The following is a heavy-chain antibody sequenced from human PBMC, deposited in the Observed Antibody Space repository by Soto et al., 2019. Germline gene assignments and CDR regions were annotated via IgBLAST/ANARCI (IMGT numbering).Heavy chain of an antibody. Sequence: ASVKVSCKASGYTFSDFDINWLRQASGQGPEWMGWMNAKSGDTFFAQRFKGKINMTWDTSLSTAYMGVGSLTSDDMAMYYCARGNPYNYAGFDVWGQGTTVTVSS. CDR1: GYTFSDFD. D-gene: IGHD3-16*01. CDR3: ARGNPYNYAGFDV. V-gene: IGHV1-8*01. J-gene: IGHJ6*02. CDR2: MNAKSGDT.